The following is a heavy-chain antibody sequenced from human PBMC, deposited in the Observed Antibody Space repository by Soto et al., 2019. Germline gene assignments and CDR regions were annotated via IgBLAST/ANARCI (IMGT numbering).Heavy chain of an antibody. J-gene: IGHJ4*02. Sequence: SLRLSCAASGFTFSSYAMHWVRQAPGKGLEWVAVISYDGSNKYYADSVKGRFTISRDNSKNTLYLQMNSLRAEDTAVYYCAGIAAAGPFDYWGQGTLVTVSS. CDR2: ISYDGSNK. CDR1: GFTFSSYA. CDR3: AGIAAAGPFDY. D-gene: IGHD6-13*01. V-gene: IGHV3-30-3*01.